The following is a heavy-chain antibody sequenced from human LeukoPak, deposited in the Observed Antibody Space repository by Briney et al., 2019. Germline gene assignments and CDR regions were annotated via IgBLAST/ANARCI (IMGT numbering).Heavy chain of an antibody. J-gene: IGHJ4*02. Sequence: SETLSLTCTVSGSSISSGGYYWGWIRQPPGKGLEWIGSIYYSGSTYYNPSLKSRVTISVDTSKNQFSLKLSSVTAADTAVYYCARGLTVTTQSIDYWGQGTLVTVSS. CDR3: ARGLTVTTQSIDY. CDR1: GSSISSGGYY. CDR2: IYYSGST. D-gene: IGHD4-17*01. V-gene: IGHV4-39*01.